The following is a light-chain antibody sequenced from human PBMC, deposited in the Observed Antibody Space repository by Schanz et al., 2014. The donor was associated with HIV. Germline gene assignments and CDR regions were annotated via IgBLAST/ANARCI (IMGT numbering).Light chain of an antibody. CDR3: ISYTSSSTLGV. CDR1: SGDVGRYDY. Sequence: QSVLTQPASVSGSLGQSITISCTGTSGDVGRYDYVSWYQQHPGKAPKLIIYDVSNRPSGISYRFSGSKSGNTASLTFSGLQAEDEADYYCISYTSSSTLGVFGGGTKLTVL. J-gene: IGLJ2*01. V-gene: IGLV2-14*01. CDR2: DVS.